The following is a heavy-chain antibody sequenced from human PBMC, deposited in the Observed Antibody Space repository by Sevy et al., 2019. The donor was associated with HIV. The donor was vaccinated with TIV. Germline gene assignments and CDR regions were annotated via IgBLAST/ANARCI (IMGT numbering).Heavy chain of an antibody. CDR3: ATGLSVVPTKEGWFDP. CDR1: GYTFDSYG. V-gene: IGHV1-18*01. J-gene: IGHJ5*02. D-gene: IGHD5-12*01. CDR2: IGAYNGNK. Sequence: ASVKVSCKASGYTFDSYGISWVRQAPGEGLEWMGWIGAYNGNKKSAQKFQDRVTMSTDTSTRTAYLEPRSLTKADTAVYFCATGLSVVPTKEGWFDPWGQGTLVTVS.